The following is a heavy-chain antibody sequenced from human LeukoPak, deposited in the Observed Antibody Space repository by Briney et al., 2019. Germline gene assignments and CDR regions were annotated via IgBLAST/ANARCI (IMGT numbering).Heavy chain of an antibody. V-gene: IGHV3-11*04. CDR1: GFTFSDYY. Sequence: GGSLRLSCAASGFTFSDYYMSWIRQAPGKGLEWVSYISSSGSTIYYADSVKGRFTISRDNAKNSLYLQMNSLRAEDTAVYYCARYPRDGYNPPFDYWGQGTLVTVSS. CDR2: ISSSGSTI. J-gene: IGHJ4*02. D-gene: IGHD5-24*01. CDR3: ARYPRDGYNPPFDY.